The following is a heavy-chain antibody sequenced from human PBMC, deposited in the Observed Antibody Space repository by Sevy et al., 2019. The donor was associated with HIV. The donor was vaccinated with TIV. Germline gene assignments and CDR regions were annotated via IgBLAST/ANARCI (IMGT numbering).Heavy chain of an antibody. D-gene: IGHD3-22*01. CDR2: ISGSGGST. CDR1: GFTFNSYA. V-gene: IGHV3-23*01. CDR3: ASTIDYDSSGYYFNFDY. J-gene: IGHJ4*02. Sequence: GGSLRLSCAASGFTFNSYAMGWVRQAPGKGLEWVSGISGSGGSTYYAHSVKGRFTISRDNSKNTLYLQMKSLRAEDTAAYYCASTIDYDSSGYYFNFDYWGQEILVTVSS.